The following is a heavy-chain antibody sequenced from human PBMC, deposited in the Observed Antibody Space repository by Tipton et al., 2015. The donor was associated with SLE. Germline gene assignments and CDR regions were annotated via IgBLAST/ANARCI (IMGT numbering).Heavy chain of an antibody. D-gene: IGHD1-26*01. Sequence: QLVQSGAEVKKPGASVKVSCKASGYTFTTYGISWVRQAPGQGLEWMGWISTYTGNTNYAQKLQGRVTMTTDTSTSTVYMELRSLGSDDTAVYYCASGTYVFDYWGQGTLVTVSS. V-gene: IGHV1-18*04. J-gene: IGHJ4*02. CDR3: ASGTYVFDY. CDR2: ISTYTGNT. CDR1: GYTFTTYG.